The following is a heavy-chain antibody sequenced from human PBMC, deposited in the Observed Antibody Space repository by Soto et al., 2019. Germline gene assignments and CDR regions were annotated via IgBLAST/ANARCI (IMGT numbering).Heavy chain of an antibody. CDR1: GFTFDDYG. D-gene: IGHD1-1*01. V-gene: IGHV3-9*01. CDR3: AKVSTTHTFGPLDP. J-gene: IGHJ5*02. CDR2: ISWYSGSI. Sequence: ESGGGLVQPGRSVRLSCAASGFTFDDYGMHWVRQAPGKGLEWVSGISWYSGSIGYADSVKGRFIISRDNAKNSLYLQMNNLRPEDTAFYFCAKVSTTHTFGPLDPWGQGTVVTVSS.